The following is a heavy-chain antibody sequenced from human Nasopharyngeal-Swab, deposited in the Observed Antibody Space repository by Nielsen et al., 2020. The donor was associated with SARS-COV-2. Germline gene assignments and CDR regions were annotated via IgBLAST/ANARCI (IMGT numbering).Heavy chain of an antibody. D-gene: IGHD6-19*01. CDR3: ARDLGYSSGWSGGGDGFDI. V-gene: IGHV3-21*01. J-gene: IGHJ3*02. Sequence: WIRQSPGKGLEWVSSISSSSSYIYYADSVKGRFTISRDNAKNSLYLQMNSLRAEDTAVYYCARDLGYSSGWSGGGDGFDIWGQGTMVTVSS. CDR2: ISSSSSYI.